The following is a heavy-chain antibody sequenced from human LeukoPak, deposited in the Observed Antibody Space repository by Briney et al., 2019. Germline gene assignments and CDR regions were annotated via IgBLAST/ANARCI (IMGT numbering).Heavy chain of an antibody. J-gene: IGHJ6*02. CDR3: ARGGERKGFGYYGMDV. V-gene: IGHV4-4*07. CDR1: GGSISSYY. Sequence: SETLSLTCTVSGGSISSYYWSWIRQPAGKGLEWIGRIYTSGSTNYNPSLKSRVTMSVDTSKNQFSLKLSSVTAADTAVYYCARGGERKGFGYYGMDVWGQGTTVTVSS. D-gene: IGHD3-10*01. CDR2: IYTSGST.